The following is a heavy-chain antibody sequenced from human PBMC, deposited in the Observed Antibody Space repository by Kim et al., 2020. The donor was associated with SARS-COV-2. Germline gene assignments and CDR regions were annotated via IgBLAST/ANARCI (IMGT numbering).Heavy chain of an antibody. D-gene: IGHD6-13*01. CDR2: IYTSGST. CDR1: GGSISSYY. V-gene: IGHV4-4*07. CDR3: AREVSSWHGYYYYGMDV. J-gene: IGHJ6*02. Sequence: SETLSLTCTVSGGSISSYYWSWIRQPAGKGLEWIGRIYTSGSTNYNPSLKSRVTMSVYTSKNQFSLKLSSVTAADTAVYYCAREVSSWHGYYYYGMDVWGQGTTVTVSS.